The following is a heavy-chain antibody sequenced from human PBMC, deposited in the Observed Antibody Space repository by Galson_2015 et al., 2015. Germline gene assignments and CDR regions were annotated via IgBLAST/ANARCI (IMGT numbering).Heavy chain of an antibody. CDR2: MGGTGAKT. Sequence: SLRLSCAASGFTFSNSAMTWVRQAPGKGVEGVAAMGGTGAKTYYSESAKGRFTVSRDNSKNTLFLRMNSLTADDTALYYCARVRGTSWNKGDWLDPWGQGTLVAVSS. CDR3: ARVRGTSWNKGDWLDP. D-gene: IGHD1/OR15-1a*01. J-gene: IGHJ5*02. V-gene: IGHV3-23*01. CDR1: GFTFSNSA.